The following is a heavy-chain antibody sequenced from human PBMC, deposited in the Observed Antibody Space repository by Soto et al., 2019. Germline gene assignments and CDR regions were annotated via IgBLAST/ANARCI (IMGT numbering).Heavy chain of an antibody. Sequence: GGSLRLSCAASGFTFSSYWMHWVRQAPGEGLVWVSRINSDGSSTSYADSVKGRFTISRDNAKNTLYLQMNSLRAEDTAVYYCARGRPDYYGMDVWGQGTTVTVSS. CDR3: ARGRPDYYGMDV. CDR1: GFTFSSYW. V-gene: IGHV3-74*01. J-gene: IGHJ6*02. CDR2: INSDGSST.